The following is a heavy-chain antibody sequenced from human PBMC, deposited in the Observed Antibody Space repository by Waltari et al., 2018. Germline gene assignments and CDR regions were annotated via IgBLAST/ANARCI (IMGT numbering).Heavy chain of an antibody. CDR2: ISHSGRT. CDR1: GGSFSGYW. CDR3: ARHIRGYDAFDI. Sequence: QVQLQQWGAGLLQPSETLSLTCAVYGGSFSGYWGSWIRQPPGKGLEWIGEISHSGRTNYNPSLKSRVTISVDTPKNQFSLKLSSVTAAETAVYYCARHIRGYDAFDIWGQGTMAIVSS. V-gene: IGHV4-34*02. D-gene: IGHD3-3*01. J-gene: IGHJ3*02.